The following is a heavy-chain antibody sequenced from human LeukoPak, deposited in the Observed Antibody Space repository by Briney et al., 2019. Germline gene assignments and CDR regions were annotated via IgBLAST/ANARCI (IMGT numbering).Heavy chain of an antibody. V-gene: IGHV3-21*01. CDR2: ISTSSSYI. Sequence: GESLRLSCAASGFTFTTYWMSWVRQAPGKGLEWVSSISTSSSYIYYADSVKGRFTISRDNAKNSLYLQMNSLRAEDTAVYYCARGASVVAGSDNALDIWGQGTMVTVSS. D-gene: IGHD6-19*01. J-gene: IGHJ3*02. CDR1: GFTFTTYW. CDR3: ARGASVVAGSDNALDI.